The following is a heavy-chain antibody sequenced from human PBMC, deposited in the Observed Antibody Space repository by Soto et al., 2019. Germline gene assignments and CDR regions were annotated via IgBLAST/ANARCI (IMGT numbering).Heavy chain of an antibody. CDR3: VKDLRPNRGWFGP. V-gene: IGHV4-30-2*06. D-gene: IGHD3-3*01. CDR2: ISHLETT. Sequence: TLSLTCSVSGVTMIYGAYSWNWIRQSPGKGLEWLGYISHLETTYYNPSFRSRLSLSIDRTRNQFFLSLSSMTAADKAVYYCVKDLRPNRGWFGPWGQGTRVTVSS. J-gene: IGHJ5*02. CDR1: GVTMIYGAYS.